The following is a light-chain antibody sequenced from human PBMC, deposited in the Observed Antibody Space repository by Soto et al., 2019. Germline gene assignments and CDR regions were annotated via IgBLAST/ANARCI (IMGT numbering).Light chain of an antibody. J-gene: IGKJ1*01. CDR1: QSVSSK. CDR2: GAS. CDR3: QQYNSWLWT. V-gene: IGKV3-15*01. Sequence: EIVMTKSPATLSVSPGEGATLSCRASQSVSSKLAWYQQKPGQAPRLLIYGASTRATGIPARFSGSGSGTEFTLIISSLQSEDSAVYYCQQYNSWLWTFGQGAKVDNK.